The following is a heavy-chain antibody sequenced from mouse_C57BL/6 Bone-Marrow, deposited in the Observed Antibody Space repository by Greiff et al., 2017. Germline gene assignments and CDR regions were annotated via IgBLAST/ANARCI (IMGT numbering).Heavy chain of an antibody. CDR2: IRSKSNNYAT. Sequence: EVKLLESGGGLVQPKGSLKFSCAASGFSFNTYAMHWVRQAPGKGLEWVACIRSKSNNYATYYADSVKASFTIAREDSERVLYLQRNNSKTEDAAKYYCVRDPAWFAYWGQGTLVTVSA. CDR3: VRDPAWFAY. CDR1: GFSFNTYA. J-gene: IGHJ3*01. V-gene: IGHV10-1*01.